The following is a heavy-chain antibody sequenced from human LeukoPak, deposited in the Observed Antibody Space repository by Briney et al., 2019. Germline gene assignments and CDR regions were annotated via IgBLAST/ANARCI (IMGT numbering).Heavy chain of an antibody. D-gene: IGHD5-24*01. J-gene: IGHJ3*02. Sequence: SETLSLTCTVSGGSISSYYWSWIRQPPGKGLEWIGYIYYSGSTNYNPSLKSRVTISVDTSKNQFPLKLSSVTAADTAVYYCARVGGPVGAGDERASYAFDIWGQGTMVTVSS. CDR1: GGSISSYY. V-gene: IGHV4-59*01. CDR3: ARVGGPVGAGDERASYAFDI. CDR2: IYYSGST.